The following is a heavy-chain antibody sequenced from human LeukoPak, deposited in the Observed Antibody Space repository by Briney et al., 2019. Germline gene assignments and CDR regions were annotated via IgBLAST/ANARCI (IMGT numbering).Heavy chain of an antibody. CDR2: IYYSGST. CDR1: GGSISSNSYY. CDR3: ARFPGSAEYRHYYYMDV. Sequence: SETLSLTCTVSGGSISSNSYYWDWIRQPPGKGLEWIGSIYYSGSTYYNPSLKSRVTISVDTSKNQFSLKLSSVTAADTAVYYCARFPGSAEYRHYYYMDVWGKGTTVTVSS. D-gene: IGHD2-15*01. J-gene: IGHJ6*03. V-gene: IGHV4-39*07.